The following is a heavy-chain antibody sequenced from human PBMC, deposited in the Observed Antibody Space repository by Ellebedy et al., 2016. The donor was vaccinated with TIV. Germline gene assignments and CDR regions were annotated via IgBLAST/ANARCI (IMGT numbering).Heavy chain of an antibody. V-gene: IGHV4-59*08. Sequence: MPSETLSLTCTVSGDSINGYYWSWIRQPPAKGLEYICHIYYIGTTNYNPSLKSRVTISVDTSKNQVSLKLRSLTAADTAVYFCARQGPYDFDLDYWGQGILVTVSS. D-gene: IGHD3-3*01. CDR1: GDSINGYY. J-gene: IGHJ4*02. CDR3: ARQGPYDFDLDY. CDR2: IYYIGTT.